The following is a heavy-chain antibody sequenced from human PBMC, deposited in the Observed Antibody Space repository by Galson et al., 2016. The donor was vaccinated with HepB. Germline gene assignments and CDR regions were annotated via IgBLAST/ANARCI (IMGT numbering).Heavy chain of an antibody. J-gene: IGHJ4*02. Sequence: SVKVSCKAPGYTFTGYYIHWVRQAPGQGLEWMGWINPNSGDTHYAQKFQGWVTMTRDTSITTAYMELSRLRSDGTAVYYCARESHYDGYYPDFDYWGQGTRVTVSS. CDR3: ARESHYDGYYPDFDY. D-gene: IGHD3-3*01. CDR2: INPNSGDT. CDR1: GYTFTGYY. V-gene: IGHV1-2*04.